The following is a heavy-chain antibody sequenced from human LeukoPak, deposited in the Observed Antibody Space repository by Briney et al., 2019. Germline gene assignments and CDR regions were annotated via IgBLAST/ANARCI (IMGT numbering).Heavy chain of an antibody. D-gene: IGHD3-10*01. CDR1: GFTFSNYA. Sequence: PGGSLRLSCAASGFTFSNYAMNWVRRAPGKGLEWVSSITSGGGSTYYADSVKGRFTISGDNSKKTLYLQMNSLRAEDTAVYYCAKGGTRGQFGDLFYFDYWGQGILVTVSS. CDR3: AKGGTRGQFGDLFYFDY. J-gene: IGHJ4*02. V-gene: IGHV3-23*01. CDR2: ITSGGGST.